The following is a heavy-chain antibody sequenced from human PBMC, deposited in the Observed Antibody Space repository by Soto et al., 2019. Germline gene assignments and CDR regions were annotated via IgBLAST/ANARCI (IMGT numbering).Heavy chain of an antibody. D-gene: IGHD6-13*01. V-gene: IGHV3-53*02. CDR3: ARVRWGIAAAGTMDY. Sequence: EVQLVETGGGLIQPGGSLRLSCAASGFTVSSNYMSWVRQAPGKGLEWVSVIYSGGSTYYADSVKGRFTISRDNSKNTLYFQMNSLRAEDTAVYYCARVRWGIAAAGTMDYWGQGTLVTVSS. CDR2: IYSGGST. CDR1: GFTVSSNY. J-gene: IGHJ4*02.